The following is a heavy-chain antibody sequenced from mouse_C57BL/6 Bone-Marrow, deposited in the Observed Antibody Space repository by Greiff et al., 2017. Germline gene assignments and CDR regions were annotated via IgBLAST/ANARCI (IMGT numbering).Heavy chain of an antibody. CDR2: VWRGGST. J-gene: IGHJ4*01. V-gene: IGHV2-5*01. CDR1: GFSLTSYG. D-gene: IGHD2-4*01. CDR3: AKNWDYDNYYDMDY. Sequence: VKLQESGPGLVQPSQSLSITCTVSGFSLTSYGVHWVRQSPGKGLEWLGVVWRGGSTDYNAAFMSRLSITKDNSKSQVFFKMNSLRADDSAIYYCAKNWDYDNYYDMDYWGQGTSVTVSS.